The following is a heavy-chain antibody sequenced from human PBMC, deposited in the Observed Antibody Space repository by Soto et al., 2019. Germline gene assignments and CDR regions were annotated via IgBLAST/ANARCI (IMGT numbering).Heavy chain of an antibody. CDR1: GYTFGDFD. J-gene: IGHJ6*02. D-gene: IGHD3-16*01. Sequence: ASVKVSCKASGYTFGDFDINWLRQAAGQGPEWMGWMNAKSGDTFSAQRLQGKFNMTWDTSLSTAYMEVGSLTSDDAAIYYCARGNPFNYAGFDVWGQGTTVTVSS. CDR3: ARGNPFNYAGFDV. CDR2: MNAKSGDT. V-gene: IGHV1-8*01.